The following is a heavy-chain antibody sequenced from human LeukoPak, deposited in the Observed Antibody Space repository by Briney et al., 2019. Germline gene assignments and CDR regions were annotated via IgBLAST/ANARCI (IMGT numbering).Heavy chain of an antibody. Sequence: GGSLRLSCAASGFTFSSYAMHWIRQAPGKGLGWVAVISYDGSNKYYADSVKGRFTMSRDNSKNTLYLQMNSLRAEDTAVYYCAKSWYGYNLPPSDAFDIRGQGTMVTVSS. CDR1: GFTFSSYA. J-gene: IGHJ3*02. V-gene: IGHV3-30*04. D-gene: IGHD5-24*01. CDR3: AKSWYGYNLPPSDAFDI. CDR2: ISYDGSNK.